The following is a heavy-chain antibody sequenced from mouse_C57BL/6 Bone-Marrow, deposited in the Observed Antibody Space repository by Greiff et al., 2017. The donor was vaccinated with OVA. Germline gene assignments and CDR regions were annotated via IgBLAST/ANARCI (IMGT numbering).Heavy chain of an antibody. CDR1: GFTFSDYG. D-gene: IGHD1-1*01. CDR2: ISSGSSTI. J-gene: IGHJ1*03. CDR3: ATNYYGSSYLYWYFDV. V-gene: IGHV5-17*01. Sequence: EVKVVESGGGLVKPGGSLKLSCAASGFTFSDYGMHWVRQAPEKGLEWVAYISSGSSTIYYADTVKGRFTISRDNAKNTLFLQMTSLRSEDTAMYYCATNYYGSSYLYWYFDVWGTGTTVTVSS.